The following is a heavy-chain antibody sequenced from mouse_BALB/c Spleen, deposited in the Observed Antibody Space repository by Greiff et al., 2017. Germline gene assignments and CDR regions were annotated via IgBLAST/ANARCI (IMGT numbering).Heavy chain of an antibody. CDR2: ISNLAYSI. V-gene: IGHV5-15*02. CDR1: GFTFSDYG. Sequence: EVKLMESGGGLVQPGGSRKLSCAASGFTFSDYGMPWVRQAPGKGPEWVAFISNLAYSIYYADTVTGRFTISRENAKNTLYLEMSSLRSEDTAMYYCARDQYYGSNWFAYWGQGTLVTVAA. J-gene: IGHJ3*01. D-gene: IGHD1-1*01. CDR3: ARDQYYGSNWFAY.